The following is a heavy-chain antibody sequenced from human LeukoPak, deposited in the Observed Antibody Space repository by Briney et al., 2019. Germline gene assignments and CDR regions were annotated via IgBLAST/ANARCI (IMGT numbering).Heavy chain of an antibody. Sequence: QPGGSLRLSCAASGFTFSSYEMNWVRRAPGKGLEWVSYISSSGNTIYYADSVKGRFTISRDNAKKSLYLQMNSLRAEDTAVYSCARAGGDTYYYYGMAVWGQGTTVTVSS. CDR3: ARAGGDTYYYYGMAV. D-gene: IGHD2-21*01. V-gene: IGHV3-48*03. CDR2: ISSSGNTI. CDR1: GFTFSSYE. J-gene: IGHJ6*02.